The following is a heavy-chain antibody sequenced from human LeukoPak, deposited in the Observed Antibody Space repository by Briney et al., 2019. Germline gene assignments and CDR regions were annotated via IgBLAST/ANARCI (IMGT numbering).Heavy chain of an antibody. Sequence: PSEALALPCTVSGDSISSGPYFWGWIRQPPGKGPEWLGNIHYTGGTYCKSSLRSRVTMSVDTSKNQFSLMLRSVTAADTAMYYCARLDGGQLGHCSSTSCNGAFDIWGQGAMVTVSS. J-gene: IGHJ3*02. CDR2: IHYTGGT. V-gene: IGHV4-39*07. CDR1: GDSISSGPYF. D-gene: IGHD2-2*01. CDR3: ARLDGGQLGHCSSTSCNGAFDI.